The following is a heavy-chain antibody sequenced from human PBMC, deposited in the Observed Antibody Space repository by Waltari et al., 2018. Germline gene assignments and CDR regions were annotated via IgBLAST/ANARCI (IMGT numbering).Heavy chain of an antibody. CDR1: GYTFTGYY. CDR3: AIDLAGDSSSSELYYYYYYGMDV. CDR2: SNTNSGGT. Sequence: QVQLVQSGAEVKKPGASVKVSCKASGYTFTGYYMHWVRQAPGQGLECMGRSNTNSGGTNYAQKFQGRVTMTRDTSISTAYMELSMLRSDDTAVYYCAIDLAGDSSSSELYYYYYYGMDVWGQGTTVTVSS. V-gene: IGHV1-2*06. D-gene: IGHD6-6*01. J-gene: IGHJ6*02.